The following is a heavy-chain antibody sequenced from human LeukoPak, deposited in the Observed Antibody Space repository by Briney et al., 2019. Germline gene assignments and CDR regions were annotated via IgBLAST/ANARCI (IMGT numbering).Heavy chain of an antibody. CDR1: GFIFSNYG. Sequence: GGSLRLSCAASGFIFSNYGMHWVRQAPGKGLEWVAIIWYDGSNEYYANSVKGRFTISRDNSKNTLYLQMNSLRAEDTAVYYCAKAASRYYYDSSGYDLDYWGQGTQVTVSS. D-gene: IGHD3-22*01. CDR3: AKAASRYYYDSSGYDLDY. CDR2: IWYDGSNE. V-gene: IGHV3-33*06. J-gene: IGHJ4*02.